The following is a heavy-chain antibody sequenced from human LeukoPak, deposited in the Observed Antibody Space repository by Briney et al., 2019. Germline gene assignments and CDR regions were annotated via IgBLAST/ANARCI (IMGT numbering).Heavy chain of an antibody. CDR2: IYYSGST. Sequence: KPSETLSLTCTVSGGSISSSSYYWGWILQPPGKGLEWIGSIYYSGSTYYNPSLKSRVTISVDTSKNQFSLKLSSVTAADTAVYYCARRVVVAATMIDYWGQGTLVTVSS. D-gene: IGHD2-15*01. CDR3: ARRVVVAATMIDY. V-gene: IGHV4-39*01. CDR1: GGSISSSSYY. J-gene: IGHJ4*02.